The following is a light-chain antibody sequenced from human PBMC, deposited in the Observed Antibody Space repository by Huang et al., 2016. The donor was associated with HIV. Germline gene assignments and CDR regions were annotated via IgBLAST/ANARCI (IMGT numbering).Light chain of an antibody. Sequence: EIVMTQSPATLSVSPGETATLSCRASQSLGSSLAWYQQKPGQAPRLLIYSAPTRATGIPARFSGSGSGTEFTLSISSLQSEDFAVYFCQHYNGWPLTFGGGTKVDIK. J-gene: IGKJ4*01. V-gene: IGKV3-15*01. CDR1: QSLGSS. CDR2: SAP. CDR3: QHYNGWPLT.